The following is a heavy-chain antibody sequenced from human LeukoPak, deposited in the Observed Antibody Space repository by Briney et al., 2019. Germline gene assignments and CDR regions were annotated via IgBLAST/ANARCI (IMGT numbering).Heavy chain of an antibody. CDR1: GFTFSDYY. D-gene: IGHD6-13*01. V-gene: IGHV3-11*01. CDR2: ISDSGSTI. CDR3: ATVPEGSWYPSY. J-gene: IGHJ4*02. Sequence: GGSLRLSCAASGFTFSDYYMSWIRQAPGEGLEWVSYISDSGSTIYYADSLQGRFTISRDNAKNSLYLQMNSLRAEDTAVYCCATVPEGSWYPSYWGQGTLVTVSS.